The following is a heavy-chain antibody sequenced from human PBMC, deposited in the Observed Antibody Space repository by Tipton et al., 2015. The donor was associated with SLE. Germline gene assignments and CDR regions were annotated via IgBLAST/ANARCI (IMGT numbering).Heavy chain of an antibody. D-gene: IGHD2-15*01. CDR3: ARDGNGYCSGGICYDYFDF. V-gene: IGHV4-39*07. CDR2: IYYSGST. Sequence: TLSLTCTVSGGSISSSSYYWGWIRQPPGKGLEWIGSIYYSGSTYYNPSLKSRVTISVDTSKNQFSLKLSSVTAADTAVYYCARDGNGYCSGGICYDYFDFWGQGTLVTVSS. CDR1: GGSISSSSYY. J-gene: IGHJ4*02.